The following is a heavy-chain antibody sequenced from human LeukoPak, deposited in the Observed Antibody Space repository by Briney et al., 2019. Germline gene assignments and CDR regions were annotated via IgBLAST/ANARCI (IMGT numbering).Heavy chain of an antibody. CDR3: ARRRDFIDY. J-gene: IGHJ4*02. Sequence: PGGSLRVSCAASGFTFSNFAMMWVRQAPGTGLQWVSTITGYGATFYADSVRGRFTIFRDTSMNTLFLQMNSLGAEDTAVYYCARRRDFIDYWGQGTLVTVSS. D-gene: IGHD3/OR15-3a*01. CDR1: GFTFSNFA. V-gene: IGHV3-23*01. CDR2: ITGYGAT.